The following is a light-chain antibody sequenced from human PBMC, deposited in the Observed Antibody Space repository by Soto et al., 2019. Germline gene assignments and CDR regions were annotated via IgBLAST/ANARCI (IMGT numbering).Light chain of an antibody. V-gene: IGKV1-5*01. Sequence: DIQMTQSPISLSASVGDGVTITCRASHSIMTYLNWYQQKPGKAPKLLIYDASSLESGVPSRFSGSGSGTEFTLTISSLQPDDLATYYCPQYNSSPWTFGQGTKVDI. CDR3: PQYNSSPWT. CDR2: DAS. CDR1: HSIMTY. J-gene: IGKJ1*01.